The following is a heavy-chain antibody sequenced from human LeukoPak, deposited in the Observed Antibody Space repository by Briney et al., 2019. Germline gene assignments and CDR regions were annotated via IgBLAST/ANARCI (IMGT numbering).Heavy chain of an antibody. CDR1: GGTFSSYA. CDR2: IIPIFGTA. CDR3: ASHYGDYVTIEFQH. Sequence: ASVKVSCKASGGTFSSYAISWVRQAPGQGLEWMGRIIPIFGTANYARKFQGRVTITTDESTSTAYMELSSLRSEDTAVYYCASHYGDYVTIEFQHWGQGTLVTVSS. D-gene: IGHD4-17*01. J-gene: IGHJ1*01. V-gene: IGHV1-69*05.